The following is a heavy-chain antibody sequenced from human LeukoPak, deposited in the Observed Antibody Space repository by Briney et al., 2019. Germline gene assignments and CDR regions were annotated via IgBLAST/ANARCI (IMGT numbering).Heavy chain of an antibody. V-gene: IGHV3-7*03. D-gene: IGHD3-22*01. CDR1: GFTFSRYW. Sequence: PGGSLRLSCAASGFTFSRYWMSWVRQAREKGLEWVAYIKQDGSEKYYGDSVKGRFTISRDNAKNSLYLQMNNLRAEDTAVYYCARGDYYDSSGYYVDAFDVWGQGTMVTVSS. J-gene: IGHJ3*01. CDR3: ARGDYYDSSGYYVDAFDV. CDR2: IKQDGSEK.